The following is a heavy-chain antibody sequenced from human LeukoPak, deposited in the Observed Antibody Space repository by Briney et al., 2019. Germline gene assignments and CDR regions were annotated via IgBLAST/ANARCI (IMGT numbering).Heavy chain of an antibody. CDR2: SYHSGST. Sequence: SETLSLTCAVSGYSISSGYYWGWIRQPPGKGLEWIGSSYHSGSTFYNPSLKSRVTISVDTSKNQFSLKLSSVTAADTAVYYCARGAPYYDFWSGYYTTPGGGYMDVWGKGTTVTVSS. V-gene: IGHV4-38-2*01. D-gene: IGHD3-3*01. J-gene: IGHJ6*03. CDR1: GYSISSGYY. CDR3: ARGAPYYDFWSGYYTTPGGGYMDV.